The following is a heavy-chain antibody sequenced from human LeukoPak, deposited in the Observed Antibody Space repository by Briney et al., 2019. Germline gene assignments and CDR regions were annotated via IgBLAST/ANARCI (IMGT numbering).Heavy chain of an antibody. CDR2: FDLEDGET. V-gene: IGHV1-24*01. CDR1: GYTLTELS. D-gene: IGHD3-10*01. Sequence: ASVKVSCKVSGYTLTELSMHWVRQAPGKGLEWMGVFDLEDGETIYAQKFQGRVTMTEDTSTDTAYMELSSLRSEDTAVYYCATVPGGSGSYDPSLEAFDIWGQGTMVTVSS. J-gene: IGHJ3*02. CDR3: ATVPGGSGSYDPSLEAFDI.